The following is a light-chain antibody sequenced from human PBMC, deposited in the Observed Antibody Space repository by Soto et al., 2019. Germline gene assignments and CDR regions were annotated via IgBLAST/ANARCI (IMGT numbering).Light chain of an antibody. J-gene: IGKJ2*01. Sequence: DIQMTQSPSSLSASVGDRVTITCRASQSISSYLNWYQQKPGKAPKLLIYAASSLQSGVPSRFSGSGSGTDFTLTIRSLQPEDFATYYCQQSLFGQGTKLEIK. CDR3: QQSL. V-gene: IGKV1-39*01. CDR1: QSISSY. CDR2: AAS.